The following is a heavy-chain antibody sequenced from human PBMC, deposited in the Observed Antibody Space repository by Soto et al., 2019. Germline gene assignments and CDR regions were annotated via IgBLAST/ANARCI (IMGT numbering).Heavy chain of an antibody. J-gene: IGHJ4*02. D-gene: IGHD2-21*01. CDR1: GFIFSSAW. CDR2: IKSKVAGETT. Sequence: EVQLVESGGDLVNPGGSLRLSCAASGFIFSSAWMTWVRQAPGKGLEWVGRIKSKVAGETTDYAAPVQGRFTISRDDSRRTLYLQMNSLKSEDTAMYYCTTYYCERDGCGGWGQGTLVTVSS. CDR3: TTYYCERDGCGG. V-gene: IGHV3-15*05.